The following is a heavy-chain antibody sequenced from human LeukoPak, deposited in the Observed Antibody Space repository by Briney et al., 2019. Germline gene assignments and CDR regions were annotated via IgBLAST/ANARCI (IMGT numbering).Heavy chain of an antibody. J-gene: IGHJ3*02. Sequence: GGSLRLSCAASGFTFSSYGMHWVRQAPGKGLEWVAVISYDGSNKYYADSAKGRFTISRDNSKNTLYLQMNSLRAEDTAVYYCAKDMFRYSSGDAFDIWGQGTKVTVSS. CDR3: AKDMFRYSSGDAFDI. D-gene: IGHD6-19*01. CDR2: ISYDGSNK. V-gene: IGHV3-30*18. CDR1: GFTFSSYG.